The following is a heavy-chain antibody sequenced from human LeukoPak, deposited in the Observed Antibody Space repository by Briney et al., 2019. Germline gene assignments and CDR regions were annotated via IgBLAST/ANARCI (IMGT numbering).Heavy chain of an antibody. D-gene: IGHD3-22*01. J-gene: IGHJ4*02. V-gene: IGHV4-59*01. CDR2: IYYSGST. CDR3: ARVDDSSVIDY. CDR1: GGSISSYY. Sequence: SETLSLTCTVSGGSISSYYWSWIRQPPGKGLEWIGYIYYSGSTNYNPSLKSRVTISVDTSKNQFSLKLSSVTAADTAVYYCARVDDSSVIDYWGQGTLVTVSS.